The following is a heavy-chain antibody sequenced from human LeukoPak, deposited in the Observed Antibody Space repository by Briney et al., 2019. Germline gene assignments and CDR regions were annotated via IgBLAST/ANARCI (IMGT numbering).Heavy chain of an antibody. CDR3: ARDSYDYVWGSYRYFDY. V-gene: IGHV4-31*03. D-gene: IGHD3-16*02. CDR1: GGSISSGGYY. J-gene: IGHJ4*02. Sequence: PSQTLSLTCTVSGGSISSGGYYWSWIRQHPGKGLGWIGYIYYSESTYYNPSLKSRVTISVDTSKNQFSLKLSSVTAADTAVYYCARDSYDYVWGSYRYFDYWGQGTLVTVSS. CDR2: IYYSEST.